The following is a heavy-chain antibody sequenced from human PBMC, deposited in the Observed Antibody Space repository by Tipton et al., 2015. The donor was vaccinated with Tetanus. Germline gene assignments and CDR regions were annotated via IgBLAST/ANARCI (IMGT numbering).Heavy chain of an antibody. CDR2: IYPSGST. D-gene: IGHD1-1*01. Sequence: TLSLTCTVSRASMNSYYWTWIRQPAGKGLEWIGRIYPSGSTDYNPSLESRVSMSVDTSKNQFSLSLSSVIAADTAVYYCARGVSRDWNGHYFDYWGQGALVTVSS. CDR1: RASMNSYY. J-gene: IGHJ4*02. CDR3: ARGVSRDWNGHYFDY. V-gene: IGHV4-4*07.